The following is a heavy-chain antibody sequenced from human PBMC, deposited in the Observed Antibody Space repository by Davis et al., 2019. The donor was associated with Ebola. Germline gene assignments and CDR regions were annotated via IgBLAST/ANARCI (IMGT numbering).Heavy chain of an antibody. J-gene: IGHJ6*02. CDR1: GYTFTSYD. CDR2: MNPNSGNT. D-gene: IGHD3-9*01. CDR3: AREEASYYDILTGYSYYYYYGMDV. Sequence: ASVKVSCKASGYTFTSYDINWVRQATGQGLEWMGWMNPNSGNTGYAQKFQGRVTITADKSTSTAYMELSSLRSEDTAVYYCAREEASYYDILTGYSYYYYYGMDVWGQGTTVTVSS. V-gene: IGHV1-8*01.